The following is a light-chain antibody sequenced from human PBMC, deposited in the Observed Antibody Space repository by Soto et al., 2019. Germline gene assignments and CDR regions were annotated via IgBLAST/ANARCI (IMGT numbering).Light chain of an antibody. CDR3: QQIYRTPLT. CDR1: QSISIY. Sequence: DIQMTQSPSSLSASVGDRVTITCRASQSISIYLNWYQQKPGKAPKRLIYAASSLQSGLPSRFSGSGSGTDFTLTISSLQPEDFATYYCQQIYRTPLTFVGRTMVEIK. V-gene: IGKV1-39*01. CDR2: AAS. J-gene: IGKJ4*01.